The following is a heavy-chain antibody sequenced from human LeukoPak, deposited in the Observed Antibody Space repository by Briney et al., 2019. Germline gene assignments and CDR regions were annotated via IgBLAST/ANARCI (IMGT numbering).Heavy chain of an antibody. CDR3: ARDCSSTSCGFDY. CDR1: GGSISSSSYY. V-gene: IGHV4-39*07. CDR2: IYYSGST. Sequence: PSETLSLTCTVSGGSISSSSYYWGWIRQPPGKGLEWIGSIYYSGSTYYNPSLKSRVTISVDTSKNQFSLKLSSVTAADTAVYYCARDCSSTSCGFDYWGQGTLVTVSS. D-gene: IGHD2-2*01. J-gene: IGHJ4*02.